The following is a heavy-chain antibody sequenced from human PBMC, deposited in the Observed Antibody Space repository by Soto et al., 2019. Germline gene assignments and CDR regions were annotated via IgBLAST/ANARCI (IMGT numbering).Heavy chain of an antibody. V-gene: IGHV3-33*01. CDR3: ERDGLEYSGYDIDY. CDR2: IWYDGTTK. Sequence: QVQLVESGGGVVQPGRSLRLSCAASGFTFSSNAMHWVRQAPGKGLEWVAVIWYDGTTKYYADSVRGRFTISRDTSKNTLYLKMNSLRAEDTAVYYCERDGLEYSGYDIDYWGQGTLVTVSS. J-gene: IGHJ4*02. D-gene: IGHD5-12*01. CDR1: GFTFSSNA.